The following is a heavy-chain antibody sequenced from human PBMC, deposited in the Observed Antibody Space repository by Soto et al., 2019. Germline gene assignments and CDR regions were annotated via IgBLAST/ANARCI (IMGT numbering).Heavy chain of an antibody. D-gene: IGHD3-10*01. CDR2: ISGSGGSI. V-gene: IGHV3-23*01. CDR3: AKYYYGSGSS. Sequence: GGSLRLSCAASGFTFSSYSMNWVRQAPGKGLEWVSVISGSGGSIYYADSVKGRFTISRDNSKNTLYLQMNSLRAEDTAVYYCAKYYYGSGSSWGQGTLVTVSS. J-gene: IGHJ5*02. CDR1: GFTFSSYS.